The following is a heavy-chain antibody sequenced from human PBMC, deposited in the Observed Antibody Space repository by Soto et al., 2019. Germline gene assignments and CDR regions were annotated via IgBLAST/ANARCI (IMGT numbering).Heavy chain of an antibody. CDR3: ARGGGGYDYVWGSYRPFDF. CDR1: GESLRDYY. Sequence: QVQLQQWGAGLLKPSETLSLTCAVYGESLRDYYWSWIRQPPGKGLEWIGEINHSGSTNYSPSLKSRVSISVDTSKKQFSLKVTSVTAADTAVYCCARGGGGYDYVWGSYRPFDFWGQGTLVTVSS. D-gene: IGHD3-16*02. J-gene: IGHJ4*02. CDR2: INHSGST. V-gene: IGHV4-34*01.